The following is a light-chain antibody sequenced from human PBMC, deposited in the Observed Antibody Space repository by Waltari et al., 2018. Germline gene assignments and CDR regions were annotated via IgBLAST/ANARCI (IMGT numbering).Light chain of an antibody. CDR1: QGINKY. J-gene: IGKJ5*01. Sequence: DIQMTQSPSSLSASVGDRVTITCQASQGINKYLNWYQQKPGKPPNLLIYDASNLETGVPSRFSGSGSGRHFNLTISSLQPEDIATYYCQQYGNLPPSVTFGQGTRLEIK. V-gene: IGKV1-33*01. CDR3: QQYGNLPPSVT. CDR2: DAS.